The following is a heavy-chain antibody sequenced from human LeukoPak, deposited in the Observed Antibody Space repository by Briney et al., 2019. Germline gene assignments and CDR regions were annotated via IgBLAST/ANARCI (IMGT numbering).Heavy chain of an antibody. D-gene: IGHD6-13*01. CDR1: GYTFTNYW. V-gene: IGHV5-51*01. Sequence: GESLKISCKVSGYTFTNYWIGWVRQMPGKGLEWMGIIYPGDSDTRYSPSFQGQVTISADKSISTAYLQWSSLKASDTAMYYCASPGYSSSWYVGYYWGQGTLVTVSS. J-gene: IGHJ4*02. CDR2: IYPGDSDT. CDR3: ASPGYSSSWYVGYY.